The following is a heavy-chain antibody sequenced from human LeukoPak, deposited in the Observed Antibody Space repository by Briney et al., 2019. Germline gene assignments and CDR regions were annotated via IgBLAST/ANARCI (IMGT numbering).Heavy chain of an antibody. CDR2: ISSSSSYI. J-gene: IGHJ6*03. D-gene: IGHD3-10*01. CDR3: ARGGLITMVRGPLRYYYMDV. CDR1: GFTFSSHN. V-gene: IGHV3-21*01. Sequence: GGSLRLSCAASGFTFSSHNMNWVRQAPGKGLEWVSSISSSSSYIYYADSVKGRFTISRDNAKNSQYLQMNSLRAEDTAVYYCARGGLITMVRGPLRYYYMDVWGKGTTVTISS.